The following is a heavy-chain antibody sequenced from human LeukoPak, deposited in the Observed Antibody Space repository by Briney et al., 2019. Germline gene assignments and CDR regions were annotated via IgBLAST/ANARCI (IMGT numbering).Heavy chain of an antibody. D-gene: IGHD3-10*01. V-gene: IGHV3-30*04. CDR1: GFTFSSYA. Sequence: TGGSLRLSCAASGFTFSSYAMHWVRQAPGKGLEWVAVISYDGSNKYYADSVKGRFTISRDNSKNTLYLQMNSLRAEDTAVYYCARDWGPHYASGSSYFDSWGQGTLVTVSS. CDR3: ARDWGPHYASGSSYFDS. J-gene: IGHJ4*02. CDR2: ISYDGSNK.